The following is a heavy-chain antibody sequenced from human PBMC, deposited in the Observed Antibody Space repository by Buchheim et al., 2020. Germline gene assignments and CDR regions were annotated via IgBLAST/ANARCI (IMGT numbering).Heavy chain of an antibody. CDR1: GFTFSSYA. D-gene: IGHD3-10*01. CDR2: ISYDGSNK. Sequence: QVQLVESGGGVVQPGRSLRLSCAASGFTFSSYAMHWVRQAPGKGLEWVAVISYDGSNKYYADSVKGRFTISRDNSKNTLYLQMNSLRAEDTAVYYCARGLGSGSYLDYWGQGT. V-gene: IGHV3-30*04. J-gene: IGHJ4*02. CDR3: ARGLGSGSYLDY.